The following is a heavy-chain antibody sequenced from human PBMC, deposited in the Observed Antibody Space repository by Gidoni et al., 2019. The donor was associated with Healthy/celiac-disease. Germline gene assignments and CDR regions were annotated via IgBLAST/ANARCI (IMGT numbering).Heavy chain of an antibody. Sequence: EVQLVESGGGLVQPGGSLRLSCAASGFTFSSYSMNWVRQAPGKGLEWVSYIRSSSSTIYYADSVKGRFTISRDNAKNSLYLQMNSLRAEDTAVYYCARGAPDSNNDYGMDVWGQGTTVTVSS. CDR1: GFTFSSYS. CDR3: ARGAPDSNNDYGMDV. CDR2: IRSSSSTI. V-gene: IGHV3-48*04. J-gene: IGHJ6*02. D-gene: IGHD4-4*01.